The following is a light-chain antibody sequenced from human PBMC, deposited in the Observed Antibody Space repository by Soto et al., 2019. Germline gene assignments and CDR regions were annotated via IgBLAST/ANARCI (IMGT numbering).Light chain of an antibody. CDR1: LSVSGSY. J-gene: IGKJ5*01. Sequence: EIVFTQSPGALSLSPGERATLSCSASLSVSGSYLAWYQQKPGQAPRLLIYGASNRATGIPDRFSGSGSGTDFTLTISRLEPEDFAVYYCQQRNRFGQGTRLEIK. V-gene: IGKV3-20*01. CDR2: GAS. CDR3: QQRNR.